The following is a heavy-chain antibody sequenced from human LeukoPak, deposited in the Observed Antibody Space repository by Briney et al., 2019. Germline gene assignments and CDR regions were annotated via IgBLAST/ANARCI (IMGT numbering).Heavy chain of an antibody. CDR2: IYYSGST. D-gene: IGHD6-13*01. CDR3: ASGSIAAAVPPDY. Sequence: SETLSLTCTVSGGSVSSGSYYWSWIRQPPGKGLEWIGYIYYSGSTNYNPSLKSRVTISVDTSKNQFSLKLSSVTAADTAVYYCASGSIAAAVPPDYWGQGTLVTVSS. V-gene: IGHV4-61*01. J-gene: IGHJ4*02. CDR1: GGSVSSGSYY.